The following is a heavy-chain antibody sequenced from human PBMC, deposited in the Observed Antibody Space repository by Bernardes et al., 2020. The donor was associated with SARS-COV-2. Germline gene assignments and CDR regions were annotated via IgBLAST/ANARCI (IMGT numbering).Heavy chain of an antibody. CDR1: GFIFSSYG. J-gene: IGHJ4*02. CDR3: AKERTAMTSRSLDS. Sequence: GGSLRLSCAASGFIFSSYGMHWVRQAPGKGLEWVAVISYGGGVKFHADSVKGRFTISRDNSKNMLYLQMNSLRPEDTAVYYCAKERTAMTSRSLDSWGQGTLVTISS. D-gene: IGHD1-26*01. V-gene: IGHV3-30*18. CDR2: ISYGGGVK.